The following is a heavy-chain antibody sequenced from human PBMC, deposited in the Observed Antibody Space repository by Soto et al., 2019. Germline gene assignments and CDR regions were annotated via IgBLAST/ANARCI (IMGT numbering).Heavy chain of an antibody. Sequence: SETLSLTCTVSGGSISSGGYYWSWIRHHPGKGLEWIGYIFYSGSTFYSPSLKSRVTISVDTARNQFSLNLRSVTAADTAVYYCARDEFSSSWYRESHFDSWGQGTLVTVSS. CDR1: GGSISSGGYY. CDR2: IFYSGST. V-gene: IGHV4-31*03. J-gene: IGHJ4*02. CDR3: ARDEFSSSWYRESHFDS. D-gene: IGHD6-13*01.